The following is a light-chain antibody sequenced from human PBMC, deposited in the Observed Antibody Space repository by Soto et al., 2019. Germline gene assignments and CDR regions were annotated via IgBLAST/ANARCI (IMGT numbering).Light chain of an antibody. V-gene: IGKV3-20*01. J-gene: IGKJ1*01. CDR1: QSVSSSY. CDR2: VAS. Sequence: EIVLTQSPGTLSLSPGERATLSCRASQSVSSSYLAWYQQKPGQAPRLLIYVASSRATGIPDRFSGSGSGTDFTLTISRLEPEDFAVYYCQQSGSSPVTFGQGTKVEI. CDR3: QQSGSSPVT.